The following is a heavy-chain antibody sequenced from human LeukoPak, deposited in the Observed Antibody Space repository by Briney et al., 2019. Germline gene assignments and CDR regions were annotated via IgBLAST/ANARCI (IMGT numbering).Heavy chain of an antibody. CDR1: GFTFSSYG. Sequence: GGSLRLSCAASGFTFSSYGMHWVRQAPGKGLEWVAVISYDGSNKYYADSVKGRFTISIDNSKNTLYLQMNSLRAEDTAVYYCAKEGGIVVVPFDIWGQGTMVTVSS. CDR3: AKEGGIVVVPFDI. V-gene: IGHV3-30*18. CDR2: ISYDGSNK. D-gene: IGHD3-22*01. J-gene: IGHJ3*02.